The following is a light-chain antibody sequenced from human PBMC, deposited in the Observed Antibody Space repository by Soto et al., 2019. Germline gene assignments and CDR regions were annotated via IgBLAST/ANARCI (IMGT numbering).Light chain of an antibody. Sequence: DIHMTQSPSSLSVSVGGRVAITFRTSQNINAWLAWYQQRPGQAPKLLIYDASTVQSGVPSRFSGSGSGTEFTLTISSLQPDDSATYYCQQYESYSWTFGQGTKVDIK. CDR2: DAS. J-gene: IGKJ1*01. V-gene: IGKV1-5*01. CDR1: QNINAW. CDR3: QQYESYSWT.